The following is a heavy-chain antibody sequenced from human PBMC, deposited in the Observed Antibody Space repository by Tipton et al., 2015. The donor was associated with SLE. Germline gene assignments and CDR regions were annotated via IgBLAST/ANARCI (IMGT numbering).Heavy chain of an antibody. Sequence: VQLVQSGAEVKKPGESLKTSCKGSGYTFTSYWIGWVRQMPGKGLEWMGIIYPADSDIRYSPSFQGQVTISADKSTSTAHLQWSSLKASDTAIYYCARLKEQWLADWGQGTQLTVPS. D-gene: IGHD6-19*01. CDR3: ARLKEQWLAD. J-gene: IGHJ4*02. CDR2: IYPADSDI. V-gene: IGHV5-51*03. CDR1: GYTFTSYW.